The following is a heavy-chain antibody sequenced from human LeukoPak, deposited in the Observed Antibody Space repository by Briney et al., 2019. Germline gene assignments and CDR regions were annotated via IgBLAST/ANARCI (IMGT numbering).Heavy chain of an antibody. V-gene: IGHV3-7*01. CDR1: AFSVSTNY. CDR3: ARGSDYFDY. Sequence: GGSLRLSCAASAFSVSTNYMSWVRQAPGKGLEWVANINQDGSQKYYLDSRFTISRDNAKNSLFLQMNSLRAEDTAVYYCARGSDYFDYWGQGTLVTVSS. D-gene: IGHD2-15*01. CDR2: INQDGSQK. J-gene: IGHJ4*02.